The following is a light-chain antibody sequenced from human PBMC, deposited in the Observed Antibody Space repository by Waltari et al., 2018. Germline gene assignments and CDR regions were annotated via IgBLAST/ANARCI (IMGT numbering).Light chain of an antibody. CDR1: QDISNY. CDR2: AAS. V-gene: IGKV1-16*01. CDR3: QQYTTYPPT. Sequence: DIQMTQSPSSLSPSVGDRVTITCRASQDISNYLAWFQQKPGKAPKSLIYAASSLQSGVPSRFSDSGSGTDFTLAISSLQPDDFATYYCQQYTTYPPTFGGGTKVEIK. J-gene: IGKJ4*01.